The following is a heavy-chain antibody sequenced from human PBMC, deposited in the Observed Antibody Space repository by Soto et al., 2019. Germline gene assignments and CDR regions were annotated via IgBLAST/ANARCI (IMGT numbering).Heavy chain of an antibody. J-gene: IGHJ6*02. CDR3: ARVIDPTTVVTPGYYYGMDV. V-gene: IGHV1-69*02. CDR2: IIPILGIA. Sequence: ASVKVSCKASGGTFSSYTISWVRQAPGQGLEWMGRIIPILGIANYAQKFQGRVTITADKSTSTAYMELSSLRSEDTAVYYCARVIDPTTVVTPGYYYGMDVWGQGTTVTVSS. D-gene: IGHD4-17*01. CDR1: GGTFSSYT.